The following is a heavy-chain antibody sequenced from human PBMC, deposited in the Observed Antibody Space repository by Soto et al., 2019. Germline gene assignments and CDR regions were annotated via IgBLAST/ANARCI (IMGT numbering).Heavy chain of an antibody. CDR1: GYTFTGYY. D-gene: IGHD3-22*01. Sequence: ASVKVSCKASGYTFTGYYMHWVRQAPGQGLEWMGWINPNSGGTNYAQKFQGWVTMTRDTSISTAYMELSRLRSDDTAVYYCARGDPYYYDSSAYPWAFDLWGQGTMVTVSS. CDR2: INPNSGGT. V-gene: IGHV1-2*04. CDR3: ARGDPYYYDSSAYPWAFDL. J-gene: IGHJ3*01.